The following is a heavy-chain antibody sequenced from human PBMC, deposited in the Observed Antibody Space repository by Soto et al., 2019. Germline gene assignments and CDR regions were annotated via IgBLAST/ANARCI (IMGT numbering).Heavy chain of an antibody. J-gene: IGHJ4*02. V-gene: IGHV1-18*01. CDR2: ISANNGNT. D-gene: IGHD3-9*01. CDR1: GYTFTSYG. CDR3: ARDPYYDILTGYSNLDY. Sequence: ASVKVSCKASGYTFTSYGISWVRQAPGQGLEWMGWISANNGNTNYAQKLQGRVTMTTDTSTSTAYMELRSLRSDDTAVYYCARDPYYDILTGYSNLDYWGQGTLVTVSS.